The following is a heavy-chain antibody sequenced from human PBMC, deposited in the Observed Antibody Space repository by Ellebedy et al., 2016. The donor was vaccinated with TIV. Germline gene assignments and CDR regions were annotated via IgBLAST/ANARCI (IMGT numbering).Heavy chain of an antibody. CDR1: GYMFTNFA. CDR2: INPNSGGT. Sequence: AASVKVSCKTSGYMFTNFAIAWVRQAPGQGLEWMAWINPNSGGTNYAQKFQGRVTVTRDTSTSTAFLELSRLRSDDTAVYYCTRDLTNIVSGDYWGQGTLVTVSS. D-gene: IGHD5/OR15-5a*01. CDR3: TRDLTNIVSGDY. V-gene: IGHV1-2*02. J-gene: IGHJ4*02.